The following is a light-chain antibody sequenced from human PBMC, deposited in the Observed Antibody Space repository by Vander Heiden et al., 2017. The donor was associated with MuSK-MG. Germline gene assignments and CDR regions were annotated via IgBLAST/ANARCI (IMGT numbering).Light chain of an antibody. V-gene: IGKV3-11*01. J-gene: IGKJ2*01. CDR1: QSVSSY. CDR2: DAS. CDR3: QQRSNWPPYT. Sequence: EIVLTQSPATLSLSPGERATLSCRASQSVSSYLAWYQQKPGQAPRLLIYDASNRATGIPARFSGSGSGTDFTLTISSREPEDFAVYYCQQRSNWPPYTFGQGTKVEIK.